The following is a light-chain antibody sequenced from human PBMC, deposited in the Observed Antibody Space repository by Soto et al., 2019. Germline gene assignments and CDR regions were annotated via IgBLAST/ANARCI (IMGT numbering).Light chain of an antibody. CDR2: WAS. V-gene: IGKV4-1*01. CDR3: QQYSNIPPD. J-gene: IGKJ2*01. Sequence: DIVMTQSPDALAVSLGERATINCKSSQSVLYSSNNKNYLAWYQQKPGQPPKLLIYWASTRESGVPDRFSGSGSGKDFTLTIGSLQAEDVAVYYCQQYSNIPPDFGQGTKLEIK. CDR1: QSVLYSSNNKNY.